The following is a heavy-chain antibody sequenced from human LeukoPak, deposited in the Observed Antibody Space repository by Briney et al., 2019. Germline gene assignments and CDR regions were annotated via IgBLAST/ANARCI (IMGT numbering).Heavy chain of an antibody. V-gene: IGHV3-11*05. Sequence: GGSLRLSCAVSGFTFSDYYMSWIRQPPGKGLEWVSYISSSSSYTNYADSVKGRVTISRDNAKNSLYLQMNSLRAEDAAVYYCERVEMATITATYYFDYWGQGTLVTVSS. J-gene: IGHJ4*02. CDR1: GFTFSDYY. CDR2: ISSSSSYT. CDR3: ERVEMATITATYYFDY. D-gene: IGHD5-24*01.